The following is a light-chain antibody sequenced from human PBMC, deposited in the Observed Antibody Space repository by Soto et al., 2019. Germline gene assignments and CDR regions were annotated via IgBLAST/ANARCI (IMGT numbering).Light chain of an antibody. CDR3: KERTERLPRT. J-gene: IGKJ1*01. V-gene: IGKV3-11*01. CDR2: DAS. Sequence: ILMTQSLATLSLSPGARATLSCRASQSIGLAIAWYQHKPGQAPRLLIFDASQRATGIPARFRGSGSGTDFTLSISSLEPEESGGSYCKERTERLPRTFGQWTKVEI. CDR1: QSIGLA.